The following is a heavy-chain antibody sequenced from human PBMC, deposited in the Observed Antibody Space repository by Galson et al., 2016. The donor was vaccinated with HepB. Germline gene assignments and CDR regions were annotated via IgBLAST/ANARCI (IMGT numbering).Heavy chain of an antibody. CDR3: ARRGDGEGVGLDY. CDR1: GGSISSTSYY. Sequence: SETLSLTCTVSGGSISSTSYYWGWIRQPPGKGLEWIGSIYFSGSTYFNPSLKSRVTISVDTSKNQFSLKLSSVTATDTAVYYCARRGDGEGVGLDYWGQGTLVTVSS. J-gene: IGHJ4*02. D-gene: IGHD3-10*01. V-gene: IGHV4-39*01. CDR2: IYFSGST.